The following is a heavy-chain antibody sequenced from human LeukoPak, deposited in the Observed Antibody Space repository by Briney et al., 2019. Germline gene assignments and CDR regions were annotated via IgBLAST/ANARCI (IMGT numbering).Heavy chain of an antibody. CDR2: IIASSGAT. CDR3: AKGGYDYVEMGYFDY. V-gene: IGHV3-23*01. CDR1: GFSFSNYA. D-gene: IGHD5-12*01. Sequence: GGSLRLSCAASGFSFSNYAMSWVRQAPGKGLEWVSLIIASSGATFYADSVKGRFTISRDNSKNTLYMQMNSLRAEDTALYYCAKGGYDYVEMGYFDYWGREPWSPSPQ. J-gene: IGHJ4*02.